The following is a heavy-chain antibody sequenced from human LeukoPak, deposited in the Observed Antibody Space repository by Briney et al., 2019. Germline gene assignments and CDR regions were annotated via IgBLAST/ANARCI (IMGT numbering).Heavy chain of an antibody. V-gene: IGHV3-23*01. D-gene: IGHD3-9*01. J-gene: IGHJ4*02. CDR1: GFTFSIYW. CDR2: ISGSGGST. CDR3: AKDLHFDWLLFDY. Sequence: GGSLRLSCVASGFTFSIYWMHWVRQAPGKGLEWVSAISGSGGSTYYADSVKGRFTISRDNSKNTLYLQMNSLRAEDTAVYYCAKDLHFDWLLFDYWGQGTLVTVSS.